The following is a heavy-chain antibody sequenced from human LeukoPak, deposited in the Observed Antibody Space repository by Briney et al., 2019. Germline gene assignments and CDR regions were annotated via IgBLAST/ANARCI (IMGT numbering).Heavy chain of an antibody. CDR1: GLTFSSYA. CDR3: AKDRGIGSSWYSGGFDI. V-gene: IGHV3-23*01. CDR2: ISGSGGST. D-gene: IGHD6-13*01. J-gene: IGHJ3*02. Sequence: GGSLRLSCAVSGLTFSSYAMSWVRQAPGKGLEWVSLISGSGGSTHHADSVKGRSTISRDNSKNTLYLQMNSLRVEDTAVYYCAKDRGIGSSWYSGGFDIWGQGTMVTVSS.